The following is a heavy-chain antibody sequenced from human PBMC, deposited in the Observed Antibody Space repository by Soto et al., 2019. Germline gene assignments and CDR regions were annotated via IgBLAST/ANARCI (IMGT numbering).Heavy chain of an antibody. CDR2: ISAYNGNT. D-gene: IGHD6-19*01. CDR1: GYTFTSYG. V-gene: IGHV1-18*04. CDR3: ARGRGIAVAGDFDY. Sequence: GASVKVSCKASGYTFTSYGISWVRQAPGQGLEWMGWISAYNGNTNYAQKLQGRVTMTTDTSTSTAYMELRSLRSDDAAVYYCARGRGIAVAGDFDYWGQGTLVTVSS. J-gene: IGHJ4*02.